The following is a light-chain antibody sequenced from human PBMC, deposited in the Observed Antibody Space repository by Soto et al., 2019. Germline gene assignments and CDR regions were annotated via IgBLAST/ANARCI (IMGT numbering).Light chain of an antibody. Sequence: DIQMTQSPSTLSASVGDRVTITCRASQSISSWLAWYQQKPGKAPKLLIYDASSLESGVPSRFSGSGSGTEFTLTISSLQPDDFATDYCQQYKSYSLTFGQGTKVEIK. J-gene: IGKJ1*01. CDR2: DAS. CDR3: QQYKSYSLT. V-gene: IGKV1-5*01. CDR1: QSISSW.